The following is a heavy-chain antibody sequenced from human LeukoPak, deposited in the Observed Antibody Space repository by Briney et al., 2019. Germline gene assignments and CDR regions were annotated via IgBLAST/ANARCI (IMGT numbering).Heavy chain of an antibody. CDR3: ATYGHNSSGWYRSDY. D-gene: IGHD6-13*01. V-gene: IGHV4-59*01. CDR2: IYYSGST. CDR1: GASITSNY. J-gene: IGHJ4*02. Sequence: SETLSLTCTVSGASITSNYWTWIRQPPGKGLEWIGYIYYSGSTNYNPSLKSRVTISVDTAKNQFSLKLSSVTAADTAVYYCATYGHNSSGWYRSDYWGQVTLVTVSS.